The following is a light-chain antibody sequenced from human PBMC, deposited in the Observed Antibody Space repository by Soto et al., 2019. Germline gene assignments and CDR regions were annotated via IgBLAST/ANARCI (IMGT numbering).Light chain of an antibody. V-gene: IGKV4-1*01. CDR3: QQYYRTPLT. Sequence: DIVMTQSPDSLAVSLGERATINCKSSQNVLYSSNNKNYLAWYQQKPGQPPKLLIYWASTRESGVPDRFSGSGSGTDFTPTISSLQAEDVAVYYCQQYYRTPLTFGGGTKVEIK. J-gene: IGKJ4*01. CDR1: QNVLYSSNNKNY. CDR2: WAS.